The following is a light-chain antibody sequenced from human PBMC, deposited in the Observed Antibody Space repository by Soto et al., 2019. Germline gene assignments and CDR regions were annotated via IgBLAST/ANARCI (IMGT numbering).Light chain of an antibody. V-gene: IGKV3-20*01. Sequence: EIVLTQSPGTLSLSPGERATLSCRASQSVSNNYLAWYQQKPGQAPRLLIYGASNRATGIPDRFSGSGSGTDFTLTISSLHPEDFATYYCQQTYSTWTFGQGTKVDIK. CDR2: GAS. J-gene: IGKJ1*01. CDR1: QSVSNNY. CDR3: QQTYSTWT.